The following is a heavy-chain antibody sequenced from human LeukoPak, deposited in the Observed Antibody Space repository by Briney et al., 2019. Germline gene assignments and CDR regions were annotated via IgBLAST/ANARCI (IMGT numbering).Heavy chain of an antibody. D-gene: IGHD3-3*01. CDR3: AKDPVHYDFWSGYLF. CDR1: GFTFSSYA. CDR2: ISYDGSNK. J-gene: IGHJ4*02. V-gene: IGHV3-30-3*01. Sequence: GRSLRLSCAASGFTFSSYAMHWVRQAPGKGLEWVAVISYDGSNKYYADSVKGRFTISRDNSKNTLYLQMNSLRAEDTAVYYCAKDPVHYDFWSGYLFGGQGTLVTVSS.